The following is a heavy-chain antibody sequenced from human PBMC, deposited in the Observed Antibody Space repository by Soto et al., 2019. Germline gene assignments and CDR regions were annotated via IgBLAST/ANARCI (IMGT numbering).Heavy chain of an antibody. J-gene: IGHJ6*03. Sequence: QVQLKQWGAGLLKPSGTLSLTCAVYGGSFSGYHWSWIRQPPGKGLEWIGEINHSGSTNYNPSRKSRVTISVDPSNNQFSLKLSSVTAADTAVYYCARGRDYGDYYYYYYMDVWGKGTTVTVSS. CDR1: GGSFSGYH. D-gene: IGHD4-17*01. V-gene: IGHV4-34*01. CDR3: ARGRDYGDYYYYYYMDV. CDR2: INHSGST.